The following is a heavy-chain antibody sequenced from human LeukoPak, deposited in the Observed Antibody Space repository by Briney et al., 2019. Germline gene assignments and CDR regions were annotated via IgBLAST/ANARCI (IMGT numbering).Heavy chain of an antibody. CDR3: ARLLVGAPINFDY. Sequence: GESLKISCKGSGYSFTSYWIVWVRQLPGKGLEWMGIIYPGDSDNRYSPSFQGQVTISADKSISTAYLQWSSLKASDTAMYYCARLLVGAPINFDYWGKGTLVTVSS. V-gene: IGHV5-51*01. D-gene: IGHD1-26*01. J-gene: IGHJ4*02. CDR2: IYPGDSDN. CDR1: GYSFTSYW.